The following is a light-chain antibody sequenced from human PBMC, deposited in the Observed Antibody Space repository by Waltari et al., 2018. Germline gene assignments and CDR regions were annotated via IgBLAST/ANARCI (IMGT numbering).Light chain of an antibody. J-gene: IGLJ1*01. V-gene: IGLV2-14*01. Sequence: QSALTQPASVSGSPGQSITISCTGTSSDVGGYNYVSWYRQHPGKAPKLMISDVSNRHSGVSNRFSGSKSGNTASLTISGLQAEDEADYYCSSFTTSSSLVFGTGTKVTVL. CDR2: DVS. CDR1: SSDVGGYNY. CDR3: SSFTTSSSLV.